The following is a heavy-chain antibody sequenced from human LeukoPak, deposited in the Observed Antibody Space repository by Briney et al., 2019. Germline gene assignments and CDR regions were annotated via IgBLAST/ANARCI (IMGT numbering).Heavy chain of an antibody. CDR1: GFTFSSYA. Sequence: GGALRLSCADSGFTFSSYAMHWVRQDPGEGLEWVAVISYDGSNKYYADSVKGRFTISRGNSKNTLYLQMNSLIAEDTAVYDCARGRNSRDYWGQGTLVTVSS. V-gene: IGHV3-30-3*01. J-gene: IGHJ4*02. CDR2: ISYDGSNK. CDR3: ARGRNSRDY. D-gene: IGHD1-14*01.